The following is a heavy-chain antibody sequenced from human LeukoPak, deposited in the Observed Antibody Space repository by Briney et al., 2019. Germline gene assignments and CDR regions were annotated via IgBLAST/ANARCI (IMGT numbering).Heavy chain of an antibody. CDR2: ISWNTGSI. J-gene: IGHJ4*02. Sequence: GRSLRLSCAASGFTFSDYAMHWVRQAPGKGLEWVSTISWNTGSIVYADSVKGRFTISRDNAKDSLYLQMNSLRAEDMALYYCAKDFYPYYYASGGSLVFDYWGQGTLVTVSS. CDR1: GFTFSDYA. CDR3: AKDFYPYYYASGGSLVFDY. D-gene: IGHD3-10*01. V-gene: IGHV3-9*03.